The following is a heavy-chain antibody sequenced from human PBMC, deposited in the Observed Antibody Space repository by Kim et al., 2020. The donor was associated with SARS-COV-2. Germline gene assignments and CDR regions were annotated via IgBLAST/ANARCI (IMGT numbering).Heavy chain of an antibody. Sequence: GESLKISCKGSGYSFTSYWISWMRQMPGKGLEWMGRIDPSDSYTNYSPSFQGHVTISADKSISTAYLQWSSLKASDTAMYYCARRAGAHTRDYYYYGMDVWGQGTTVTVSS. J-gene: IGHJ6*02. D-gene: IGHD3-10*01. CDR3: ARRAGAHTRDYYYYGMDV. CDR1: GYSFTSYW. V-gene: IGHV5-10-1*01. CDR2: IDPSDSYT.